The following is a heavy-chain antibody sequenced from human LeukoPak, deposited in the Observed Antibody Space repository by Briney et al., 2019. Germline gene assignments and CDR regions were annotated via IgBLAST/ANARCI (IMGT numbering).Heavy chain of an antibody. J-gene: IGHJ6*03. Sequence: QSGGSLRLSCAASGFTFDDYAMHWVRQAPGKGLEWVSGISWNSGSIGYADSVKGRFTISRDNAKNSLYLQMNSLRAEDTALYYCAKDKPGRDYDFWSGYYHRDYYMDVWGKGTTVTVSS. V-gene: IGHV3-9*01. CDR3: AKDKPGRDYDFWSGYYHRDYYMDV. D-gene: IGHD3-3*01. CDR1: GFTFDDYA. CDR2: ISWNSGSI.